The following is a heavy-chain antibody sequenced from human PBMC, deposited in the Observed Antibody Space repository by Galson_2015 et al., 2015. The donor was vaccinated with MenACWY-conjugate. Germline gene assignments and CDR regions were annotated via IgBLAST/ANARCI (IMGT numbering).Heavy chain of an antibody. CDR2: IWYDGSNR. J-gene: IGHJ4*02. V-gene: IGHV3-33*01. CDR1: GFTFSNYG. CDR3: ARYTYGFYFDY. Sequence: SLRLSCAASGFTFSNYGMHWVRQAPGKGLEWVAVIWYDGSNRYYVDSVKGRFTISRDNSKNIVYLQMNSLRAEDTAVYYCARYTYGFYFDYWGQGTLVTVSS. D-gene: IGHD2-2*02.